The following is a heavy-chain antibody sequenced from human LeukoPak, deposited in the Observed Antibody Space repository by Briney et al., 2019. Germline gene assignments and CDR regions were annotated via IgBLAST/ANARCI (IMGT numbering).Heavy chain of an antibody. Sequence: GGSLRLPCAASGFTFSSYAMSWVRQAPGKGLEWVSAISGSGGSTYYADSVKGRFTISRDNSKNTLYLQMNSLRAEDTAVYYCAKEGIIVVVPAAMGAFDIWGQGTMVTVSS. CDR1: GFTFSSYA. J-gene: IGHJ3*02. V-gene: IGHV3-23*01. D-gene: IGHD2-2*01. CDR3: AKEGIIVVVPAAMGAFDI. CDR2: ISGSGGST.